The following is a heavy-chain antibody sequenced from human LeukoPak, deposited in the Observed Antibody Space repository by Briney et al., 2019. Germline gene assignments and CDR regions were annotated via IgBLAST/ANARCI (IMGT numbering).Heavy chain of an antibody. Sequence: SETLSLTCTVSGGSISSSSYYWGWIRQPPGKGLEWIGSIYYSGSTYYNPSLKSRVTISVDTSKNQFSLKLSSVTAADTAVYYCAREVRGYSGYDGIYDAFDIWGQGTMVTVSS. J-gene: IGHJ3*02. D-gene: IGHD5-12*01. V-gene: IGHV4-39*07. CDR3: AREVRGYSGYDGIYDAFDI. CDR1: GGSISSSSYY. CDR2: IYYSGST.